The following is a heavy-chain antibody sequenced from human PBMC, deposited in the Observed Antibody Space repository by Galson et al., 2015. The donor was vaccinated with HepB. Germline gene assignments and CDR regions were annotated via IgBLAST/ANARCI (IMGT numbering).Heavy chain of an antibody. J-gene: IGHJ4*02. CDR3: ARSPAAIGYFDY. D-gene: IGHD2-2*01. Sequence: LRLSCAASGFTFSDYYMSWIRQAPGKGLEWVSYISSSSSYTNYADSVKGRFTISRDNAKNSLYLQMNSLRAEDTAVYYCARSPAAIGYFDYWGQGTLVTVSS. V-gene: IGHV3-11*06. CDR1: GFTFSDYY. CDR2: ISSSSSYT.